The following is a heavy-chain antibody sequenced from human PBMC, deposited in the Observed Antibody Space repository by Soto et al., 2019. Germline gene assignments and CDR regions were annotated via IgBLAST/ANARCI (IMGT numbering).Heavy chain of an antibody. Sequence: GGSLRLSCAASGFTFSDYYMSWIRQAPGKGLGWVSYISSSGSTIYYADSVKGRFTISRDNAKNSLYLQMNSLRAEDTAVYYCARANYDFWSGPDAFDIWGQGTMVTVSS. CDR2: ISSSGSTI. V-gene: IGHV3-11*01. D-gene: IGHD3-3*01. J-gene: IGHJ3*02. CDR3: ARANYDFWSGPDAFDI. CDR1: GFTFSDYY.